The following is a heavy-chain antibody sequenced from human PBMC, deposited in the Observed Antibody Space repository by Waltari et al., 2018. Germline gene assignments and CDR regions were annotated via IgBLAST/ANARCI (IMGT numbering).Heavy chain of an antibody. CDR3: ATNREYCSSTSCYGRWFDP. V-gene: IGHV4-34*01. Sequence: QVQLQQWGAGLLKPSETLSLTCAVYGGSFNDYYWTWIRQPPGKGLEWIGEINHSGSTNYNPSLKSRVTISVDTSKNQFSLKLSSVTAADTAVYYCATNREYCSSTSCYGRWFDPWGQGTLVTVSS. CDR2: INHSGST. CDR1: GGSFNDYY. D-gene: IGHD2-2*01. J-gene: IGHJ5*02.